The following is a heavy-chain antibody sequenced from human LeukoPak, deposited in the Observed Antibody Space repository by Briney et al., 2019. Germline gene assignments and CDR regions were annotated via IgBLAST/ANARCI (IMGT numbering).Heavy chain of an antibody. CDR1: GGSISSDH. CDR3: ARKNDFDI. CDR2: IYYSGST. Sequence: SETLSLACTVSGGSISSDHWNWIRQPPGKGLEWIGCIYYSGSTYYNPSLKSRVTISVDMSKSQFSLRLTSVTAADTAVYYCARKNDFDIWGQGTLVTVSS. V-gene: IGHV4-59*01. D-gene: IGHD2/OR15-2a*01. J-gene: IGHJ3*02.